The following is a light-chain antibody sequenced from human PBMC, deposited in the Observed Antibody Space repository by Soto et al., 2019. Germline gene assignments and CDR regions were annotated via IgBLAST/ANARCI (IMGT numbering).Light chain of an antibody. CDR3: QQYYTTPVT. Sequence: DIVMTQSPGSLAVSLGERATINCKSSQTVLHGSNYLAWYQQKPGQPPKLLIYWASTRESGVPDRFSASGSGTDFTLTISSLQAEDVAVYYCQQYYTTPVTFGQGTKGEIK. CDR2: WAS. J-gene: IGKJ1*01. V-gene: IGKV4-1*01. CDR1: QTVLHGSNY.